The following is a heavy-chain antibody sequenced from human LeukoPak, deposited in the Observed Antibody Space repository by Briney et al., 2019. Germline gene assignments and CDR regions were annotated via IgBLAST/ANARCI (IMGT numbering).Heavy chain of an antibody. CDR3: AKGTMVRGDRDY. CDR2: ISGNGDTT. J-gene: IGHJ4*02. V-gene: IGHV3-23*01. CDR1: GFTFSSYA. D-gene: IGHD3-10*01. Sequence: GGSLRLSCAASGFTFSSYAMSWVRQPPGKGLEWVSAISGNGDTTYYADTVKGRFTISRDNSKNTLYLQMDSLRAEDTAVYYCAKGTMVRGDRDYWGQGTLVTVSS.